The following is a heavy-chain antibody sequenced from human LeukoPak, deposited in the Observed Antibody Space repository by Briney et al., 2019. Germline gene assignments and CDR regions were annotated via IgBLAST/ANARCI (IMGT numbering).Heavy chain of an antibody. D-gene: IGHD3-22*01. V-gene: IGHV3-23*01. CDR2: ITGSGGST. CDR3: AKVGDYYDSSGYYYVN. CDR1: GFTLSSYA. Sequence: GRSLRLSCAASGFTLSSYAMSWVRQAPGKGLEWVSAITGSGGSTFYADSVKGRFTISRDNSKNTLYLQMSSLRAEDTAVYYCAKVGDYYDSSGYYYVNWGQGTLVTVSS. J-gene: IGHJ4*02.